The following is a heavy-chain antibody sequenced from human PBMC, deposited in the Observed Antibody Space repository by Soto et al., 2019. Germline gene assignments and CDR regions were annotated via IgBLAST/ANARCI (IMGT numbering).Heavy chain of an antibody. V-gene: IGHV3-73*02. Sequence: EVQLVESGGGLVQPGGSLKLSCAASGFTFSGSAMHWVCQASGKGLEWVGRIRSKANSYATAYAASVKGRFTISRDDSKNTASLQMNSLKTEDTAVYYCTRPSAAVSYGIDVWGQGTTVNVSS. CDR1: GFTFSGSA. J-gene: IGHJ6*02. D-gene: IGHD6-13*01. CDR2: IRSKANSYAT. CDR3: TRPSAAVSYGIDV.